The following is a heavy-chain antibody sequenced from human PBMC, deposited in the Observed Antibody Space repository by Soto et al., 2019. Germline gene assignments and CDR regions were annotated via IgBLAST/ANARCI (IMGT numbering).Heavy chain of an antibody. CDR1: EFTFSSHW. CDR2: INSDGSST. D-gene: IGHD2-15*01. Sequence: EVQLVESGGGLVQPGGSLRLSCAASEFTFSSHWMHWVRQAPGKGLVWVSRINSDGSSTSYADSVKDRFTSSRDNAKNTLYLQMNSLRAEDTAVYYCASCSGGNCYRGFQHWGQGTLVTVSS. CDR3: ASCSGGNCYRGFQH. V-gene: IGHV3-74*01. J-gene: IGHJ1*01.